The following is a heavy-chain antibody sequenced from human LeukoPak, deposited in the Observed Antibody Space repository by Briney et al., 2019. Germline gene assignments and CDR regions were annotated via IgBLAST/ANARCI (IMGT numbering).Heavy chain of an antibody. Sequence: SGTLSLTCAVSGYSISSSSWWGWIRQPPGKGLEWIGYIYYSGSTYYNPSLKSRVTMSVDTSKNQFSLKLSSVTAVDTAVYYCARRGSSSWTQFDPWGQGTLVTVSS. CDR1: GYSISSSSW. CDR2: IYYSGST. J-gene: IGHJ5*02. V-gene: IGHV4-28*01. CDR3: ARRGSSSWTQFDP. D-gene: IGHD6-13*01.